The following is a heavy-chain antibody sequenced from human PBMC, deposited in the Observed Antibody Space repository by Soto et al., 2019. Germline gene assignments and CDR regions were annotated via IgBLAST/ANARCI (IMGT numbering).Heavy chain of an antibody. CDR1: VFTFSNNY. D-gene: IGHD2-15*01. CDR2: ISNTGST. CDR3: AKVNVVVVAATFEYEYYFDY. J-gene: IGHJ4*02. V-gene: IGHV3-53*01. Sequence: GSLRLACVASVFTFSNNYMSWVRQAPGRGLEWVSAISNTGSTYYAGSVKVRSTISRDSSTNTLYLEVNSLRADDTAVYYCAKVNVVVVAATFEYEYYFDYWGQGTLVTVSS.